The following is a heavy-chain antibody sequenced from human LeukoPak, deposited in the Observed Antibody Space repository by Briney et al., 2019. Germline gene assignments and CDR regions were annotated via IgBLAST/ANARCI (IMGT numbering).Heavy chain of an antibody. Sequence: GGSLRLSCAASGFSFSAYSMNWVRQTPGKGLEWLSTISSSSSDIFYADSVKGRFTISRDNAKKSLYLQMSSLRVDDTAVYYCVSDGQLWFPGDFQHWGQGTLVTVSS. D-gene: IGHD5-18*01. J-gene: IGHJ1*01. V-gene: IGHV3-21*01. CDR1: GFSFSAYS. CDR2: ISSSSSDI. CDR3: VSDGQLWFPGDFQH.